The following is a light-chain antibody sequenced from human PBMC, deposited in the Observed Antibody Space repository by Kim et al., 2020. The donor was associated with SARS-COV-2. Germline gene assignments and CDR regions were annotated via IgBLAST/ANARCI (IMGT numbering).Light chain of an antibody. Sequence: PGESATLSCRASQSVASSYLAWYQQRPGQSPRLLIYGASSRATGTPDRFSGSGSGTDFTLTISRLEPEDFAVYYCQQYGGSPRTFGQGTKVDIK. CDR1: QSVASSY. CDR2: GAS. J-gene: IGKJ1*01. CDR3: QQYGGSPRT. V-gene: IGKV3-20*01.